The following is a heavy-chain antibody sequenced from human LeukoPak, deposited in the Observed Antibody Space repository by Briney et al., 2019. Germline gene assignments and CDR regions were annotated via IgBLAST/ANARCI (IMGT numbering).Heavy chain of an antibody. J-gene: IGHJ5*02. CDR2: IIPNFGTA. CDR3: ARDQSIAAALNWFDP. CDR1: GGTFSSYA. Sequence: SVKVSCKASGGTFSSYAISWVRQAPGQGLEWMGGIIPNFGTANYAQKFQGRVTITADESTSTAYMELSSLRSEDTAVYYCARDQSIAAALNWFDPWGQGTLVTVSS. V-gene: IGHV1-69*13. D-gene: IGHD6-13*01.